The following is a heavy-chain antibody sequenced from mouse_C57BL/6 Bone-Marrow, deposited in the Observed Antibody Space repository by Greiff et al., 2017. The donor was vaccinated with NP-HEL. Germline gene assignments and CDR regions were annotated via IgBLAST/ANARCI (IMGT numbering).Heavy chain of an antibody. Sequence: QVQLQQSGAELVKPGASVKMSCKASGYTFTTYPIEWMKQNHGKSLEWIGDFHPYNDDTKYNEKFKGKATLTVEKSSSTVYLELSRLTSDDSAVYYCARSHYSNHPGYFDVWGTGTTVTVSS. V-gene: IGHV1-47*01. CDR3: ARSHYSNHPGYFDV. J-gene: IGHJ1*03. CDR2: FHPYNDDT. CDR1: GYTFTTYP. D-gene: IGHD2-5*01.